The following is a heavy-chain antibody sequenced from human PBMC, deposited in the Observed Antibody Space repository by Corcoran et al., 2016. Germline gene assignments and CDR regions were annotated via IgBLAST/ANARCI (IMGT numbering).Heavy chain of an antibody. J-gene: IGHJ4*02. CDR2: ISSDGSNK. V-gene: IGHV3-30*18. CDR3: AKDWTTNWTFDY. CDR1: GFTFNSHH. D-gene: IGHD1-1*01. Sequence: QVQLVESGGGVVQPGGSLRLSCLASGFTFNSHHMYWVRQAPGKGLEWVASISSDGSNKVYADSVKGRFTVSRDSSKNTLYLQMNVLTPEDTALYYCAKDWTTNWTFDYWGQGALVTVSS.